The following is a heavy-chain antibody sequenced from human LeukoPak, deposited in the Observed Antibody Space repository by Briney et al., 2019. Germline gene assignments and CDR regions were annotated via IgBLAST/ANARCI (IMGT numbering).Heavy chain of an antibody. D-gene: IGHD3-22*01. Sequence: SETLSLTCTVSGGSISSYYWSWIRQPAGKGLEWIGRIYTSGSTNYNPSLKSRVTMSVDTSKNQFSLKLSSVTAAGTAVYYCARDRLTYYYDSSGLNWFDPWGQGTLVTVSS. J-gene: IGHJ5*02. V-gene: IGHV4-4*07. CDR3: ARDRLTYYYDSSGLNWFDP. CDR1: GGSISSYY. CDR2: IYTSGST.